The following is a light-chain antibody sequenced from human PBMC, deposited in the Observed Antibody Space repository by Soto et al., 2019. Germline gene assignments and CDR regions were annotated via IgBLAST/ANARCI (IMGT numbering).Light chain of an antibody. V-gene: IGLV1-51*01. J-gene: IGLJ2*01. Sequence: QSVLTQPPSVSAAPGQKVTISCSGSRSNIGNNYVSWYQQLPGTAPKLLIYDNNKRPSGIPDRFSGSKSGTSATLGITGLQTGDEADYYCGTWDSSVSAGVFGGGTKLTVL. CDR1: RSNIGNNY. CDR2: DNN. CDR3: GTWDSSVSAGV.